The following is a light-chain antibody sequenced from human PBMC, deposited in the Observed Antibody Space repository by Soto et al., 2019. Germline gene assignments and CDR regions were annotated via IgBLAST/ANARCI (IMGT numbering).Light chain of an antibody. Sequence: EIVLTQSPGTLSLSPGERATLSCRASQSVSSSYLAWYQQKPGQAPRLLIYDASSSATGIPDRFSGSGSGTDCTLTISRLEPEDFAVYSCQQYGSSPRTFGQGTMVAI. CDR1: QSVSSSY. J-gene: IGKJ1*01. CDR2: DAS. CDR3: QQYGSSPRT. V-gene: IGKV3-20*01.